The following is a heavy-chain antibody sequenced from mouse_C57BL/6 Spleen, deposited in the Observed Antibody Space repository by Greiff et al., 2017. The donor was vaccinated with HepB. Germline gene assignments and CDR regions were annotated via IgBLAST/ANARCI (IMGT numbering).Heavy chain of an antibody. CDR3: ARSFYGNYVAY. J-gene: IGHJ3*01. Sequence: QVQLQQSGPELVKPGASVKISCKASGYAFSSSWMNWVKQRPGKGLEWIGRIYPGDGDTNYNGKFKGKATLTAEKSSSTAYMQLSSLTSEDSAVYFCARSFYGNYVAYWGQGTLVTVSA. CDR2: IYPGDGDT. CDR1: GYAFSSSW. D-gene: IGHD2-1*01. V-gene: IGHV1-82*01.